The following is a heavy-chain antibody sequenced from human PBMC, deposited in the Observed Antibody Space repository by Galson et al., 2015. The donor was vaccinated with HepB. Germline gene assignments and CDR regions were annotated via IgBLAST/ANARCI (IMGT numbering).Heavy chain of an antibody. V-gene: IGHV1-2*06. CDR2: INPNSGGT. Sequence: SVKVSCKASGYTFTGYYMHWVRQAPGQGLEWMGRINPNSGGTNYAQKFQGRVTMTRDTSISTAYMELSRLRSDDTAVYYCARQPCGGDCSSSGDFQHWGQGTLVTVSS. CDR1: GYTFTGYY. CDR3: ARQPCGGDCSSSGDFQH. D-gene: IGHD2-21*01. J-gene: IGHJ1*01.